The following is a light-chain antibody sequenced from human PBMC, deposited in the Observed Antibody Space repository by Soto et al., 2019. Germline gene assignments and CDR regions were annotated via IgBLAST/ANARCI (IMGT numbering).Light chain of an antibody. V-gene: IGKV3-20*01. CDR3: QQYGNSLSVT. CDR1: QTVSSNY. J-gene: IGKJ5*01. CDR2: GAS. Sequence: EIVLTQSPGTLSLSPGERATLSCRATQTVSSNYLAGYQQKPGQAPRLLIYGASSRATGIPDRFSGSGSGTDFTLTISRLEPEDFAVYYCQQYGNSLSVTFGQGTRLEIK.